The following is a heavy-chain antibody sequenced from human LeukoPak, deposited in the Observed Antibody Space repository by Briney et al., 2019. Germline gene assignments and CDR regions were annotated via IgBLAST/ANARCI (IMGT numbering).Heavy chain of an antibody. Sequence: SVKVSCKASGYTFTSYGISWVRQAPGQGLEWMGGIIPIFGTADYAQKFQGRVTITADESTTTAFMELSSLRSEDAAVYYCARDSGSGSNDYWGQGTLVTVSS. CDR2: IIPIFGTA. D-gene: IGHD1-26*01. J-gene: IGHJ4*02. V-gene: IGHV1-69*13. CDR3: ARDSGSGSNDY. CDR1: GYTFTSYG.